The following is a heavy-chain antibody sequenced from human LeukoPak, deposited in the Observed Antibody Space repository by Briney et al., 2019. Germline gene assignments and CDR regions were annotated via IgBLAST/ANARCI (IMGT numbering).Heavy chain of an antibody. CDR2: INHSGST. CDR1: GGSFSGYY. V-gene: IGHV4-34*01. Sequence: SETLSLTCAVYGGSFSGYYWSWIRQPPGKGLEWIGEINHSGSTNYNPSLKSRVTISVDTSKNQFSLKLSSVTAADTAVYYCARTGVQWLRLSYYYYGMDVWGQGTTVTVSS. D-gene: IGHD5-12*01. J-gene: IGHJ6*02. CDR3: ARTGVQWLRLSYYYYGMDV.